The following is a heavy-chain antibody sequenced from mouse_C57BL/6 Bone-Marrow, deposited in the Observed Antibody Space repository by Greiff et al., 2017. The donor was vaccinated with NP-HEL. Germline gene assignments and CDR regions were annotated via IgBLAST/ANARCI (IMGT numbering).Heavy chain of an antibody. J-gene: IGHJ4*01. CDR1: GYTFTDYY. Sequence: EVQLQQSGPVLVKPGASVKMSCKASGYTFTDYYMNWVKQSHGKSLEWIGVINPYNGGTSYNQKFKGKATLTVDKSSSTAYMELNSLTSEDSAVYYCARRVTTAMDYWGQGTSVTVSS. CDR2: INPYNGGT. D-gene: IGHD2-2*01. V-gene: IGHV1-19*01. CDR3: ARRVTTAMDY.